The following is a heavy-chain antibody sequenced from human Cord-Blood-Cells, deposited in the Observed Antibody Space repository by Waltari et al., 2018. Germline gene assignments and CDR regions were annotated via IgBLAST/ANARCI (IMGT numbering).Heavy chain of an antibody. J-gene: IGHJ4*02. D-gene: IGHD6-13*01. CDR3: ARDLSAVIAAAGEFDY. CDR2: ISSSSSTI. CDR1: GFTFSSDS. V-gene: IGHV3-48*01. Sequence: EVQLVESGGGLVQPGGSLRLYCAASGFTFSSDSMNWVRQAPGKGLEWVSYISSSSSTIYYADSVKGRFTISRDNAKNSLYLQMNSLRAEDTAVYYCARDLSAVIAAAGEFDYWGQGTLVTVSS.